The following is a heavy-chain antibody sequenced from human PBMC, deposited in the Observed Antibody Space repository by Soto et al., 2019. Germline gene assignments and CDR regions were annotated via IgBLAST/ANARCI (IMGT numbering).Heavy chain of an antibody. V-gene: IGHV1-46*01. J-gene: IGHJ6*02. CDR3: AIEGAVVTPLPYYYYGMDV. CDR2: INPSDGST. D-gene: IGHD2-21*02. Sequence: ASVKVSCKASGYTFTSYYMHWVRQAPGQGLEWMGIINPSDGSTSYAQKFQGRVTMTRDTSTSTVYMELSSLRSEGTAVYYCAIEGAVVTPLPYYYYGMDVWGQGNTVTVSS. CDR1: GYTFTSYY.